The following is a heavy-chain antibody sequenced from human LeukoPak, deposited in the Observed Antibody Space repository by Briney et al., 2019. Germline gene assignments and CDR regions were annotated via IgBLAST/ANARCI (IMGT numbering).Heavy chain of an antibody. CDR3: ARQDDSSGYTPEADAFDI. CDR1: GYSFTSYW. V-gene: IGHV5-51*01. J-gene: IGHJ3*02. Sequence: GESLKISCKGSGYSFTSYWIGWVRQMPGKGLEWMGIIYSGDSDTRYSPSFQGQVTISADKSISTAYLQWSSLKASDTAMYYCARQDDSSGYTPEADAFDIWAKGQWSPSLQ. D-gene: IGHD3-22*01. CDR2: IYSGDSDT.